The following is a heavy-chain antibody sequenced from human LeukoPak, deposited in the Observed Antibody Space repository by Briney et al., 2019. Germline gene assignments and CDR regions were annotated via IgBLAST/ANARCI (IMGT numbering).Heavy chain of an antibody. D-gene: IGHD3-10*01. J-gene: IGHJ4*02. CDR1: GFTFSSAW. V-gene: IGHV3-15*01. Sequence: PGGSLRLSCAASGFTFSSAWMSWVRQAPGKGLEWVGRIKSKTDGGTTDYAAPVKGRFTISRDDSKNTLYLQMNSLKTEDTAVYYCTTEWYGSGSYYNDYWGQGTLVTVSS. CDR3: TTEWYGSGSYYNDY. CDR2: IKSKTDGGTT.